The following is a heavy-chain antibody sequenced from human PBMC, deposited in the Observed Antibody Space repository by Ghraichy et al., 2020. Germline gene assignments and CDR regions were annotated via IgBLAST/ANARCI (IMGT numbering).Heavy chain of an antibody. CDR2: IYYSGST. Sequence: SETLSLTCTVSGGSISSYYWSWIRQPPGKGLEWIGYIYYSGSTNYNPSLKSRVTISVDTSKNQFSLKLSSVTAADTAVYYCARGEWVAGYYYGMDVWGQGTTVTVSS. D-gene: IGHD3-10*01. J-gene: IGHJ6*02. V-gene: IGHV4-59*08. CDR3: ARGEWVAGYYYGMDV. CDR1: GGSISSYY.